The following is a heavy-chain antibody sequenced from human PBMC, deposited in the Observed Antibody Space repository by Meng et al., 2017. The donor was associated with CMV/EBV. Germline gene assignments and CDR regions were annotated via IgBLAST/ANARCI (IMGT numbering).Heavy chain of an antibody. J-gene: IGHJ6*02. CDR1: GGSISSSSYY. CDR3: ARVRISCSSTSCYRGGYYYGMDV. D-gene: IGHD2-2*02. V-gene: IGHV4-39*07. CDR2: IYYSGST. Sequence: ETLSLTCTVSGGSISSSSYYWGWIRQPPGKGLEWIGSIYYSGSTYYNPSLKSRVTISVDTSKNQFSLKLSSVTAADTAVYYCARVRISCSSTSCYRGGYYYGMDVWGQGTTVTVSS.